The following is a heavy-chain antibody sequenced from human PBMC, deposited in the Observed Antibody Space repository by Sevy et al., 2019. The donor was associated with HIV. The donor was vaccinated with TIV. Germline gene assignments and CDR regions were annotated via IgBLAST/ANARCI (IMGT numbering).Heavy chain of an antibody. CDR3: ARGERGGTTTAFDD. D-gene: IGHD1-7*01. CDR1: GFTFSDYG. CDR2: IWSDGSNK. J-gene: IGHJ4*02. V-gene: IGHV3-33*01. Sequence: GGSLRLSCAASGFTFSDYGMHWVRQAPGKGLEWVAVIWSDGSNKYYGDSVKGRFTISRDSSKNTLFLQMNSLRVDDTAVYYCARGERGGTTTAFDDWGQGALVTVSS.